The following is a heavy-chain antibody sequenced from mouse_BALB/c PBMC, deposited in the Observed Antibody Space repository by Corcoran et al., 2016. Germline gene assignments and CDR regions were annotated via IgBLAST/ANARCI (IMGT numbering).Heavy chain of an antibody. J-gene: IGHJ2*01. Sequence: EVQLQQSGAELVRPGALVKLSCKASGFNIKDYYMHWVKQRPEQCLEWIGWIDPENGNTIYDPKFQGKASITADTSSNTAYLQLSSLTSEDTAVYYCAYGNYFDYWGQGTTLTVSS. CDR2: IDPENGNT. V-gene: IGHV14-1*02. CDR1: GFNIKDYY. CDR3: AYGNYFDY. D-gene: IGHD2-1*01.